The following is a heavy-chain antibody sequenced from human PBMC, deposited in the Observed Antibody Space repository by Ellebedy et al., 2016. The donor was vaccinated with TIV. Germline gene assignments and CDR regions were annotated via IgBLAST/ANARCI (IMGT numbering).Heavy chain of an antibody. Sequence: SWIRQPPGKALEWLAHIFSNDDKSYSTSLKSRVTISKDTSKSQVVLTLTNMDPVDTATYYCALTGLFGPWYFDYWGQGTLVTVSS. CDR2: IFSNDDK. J-gene: IGHJ4*02. V-gene: IGHV2-26*01. CDR3: ALTGLFGPWYFDY. D-gene: IGHD2-21*01.